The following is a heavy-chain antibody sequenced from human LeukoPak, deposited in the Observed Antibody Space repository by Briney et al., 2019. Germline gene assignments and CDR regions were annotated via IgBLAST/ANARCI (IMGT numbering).Heavy chain of an antibody. V-gene: IGHV4-59*01. CDR1: GDSINSYY. D-gene: IGHD1-14*01. J-gene: IGHJ4*02. Sequence: SETLSLTCTVSGDSINSYYWSWIRQPPGKGLEWIGYIYYSGSTNYNPSLKSRVTISVDTSKNQFSLRLTSVTAADTAVYYCVRTNPWDLTYYFDYWGQGTLVTVSS. CDR3: VRTNPWDLTYYFDY. CDR2: IYYSGST.